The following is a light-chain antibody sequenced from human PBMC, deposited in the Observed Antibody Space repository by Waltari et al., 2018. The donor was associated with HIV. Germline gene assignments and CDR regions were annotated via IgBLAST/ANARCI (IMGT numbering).Light chain of an antibody. J-gene: IGLJ2*01. CDR1: SSDVGGSYR. CDR2: EVG. V-gene: IGLV2-18*02. CDR3: SSYTSSSTLV. Sequence: QSALTQPPSVSGSPGQSVTISCTGTSSDVGGSYRVSWYRQPPGTAPKLMIYEVGNRPSGVPHRFSGSKSGNTASLTISGLQAEDEADYYCSSYTSSSTLVFGGGTKLTVL.